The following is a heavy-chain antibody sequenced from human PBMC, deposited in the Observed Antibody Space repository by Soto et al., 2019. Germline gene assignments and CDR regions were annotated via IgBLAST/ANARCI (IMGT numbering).Heavy chain of an antibody. CDR3: AKGSSSFPPRPGALDI. J-gene: IGHJ3*02. CDR2: ISGSGGST. Sequence: LRLSFAASGFTFISYAMSWVRPAPGKGLEWVSAISGSGGSTYYADSVKGRFTISRDNSKNTLYLQMNRLRAEDTAVYYCAKGSSSFPPRPGALDIWAQGTMVTVSS. V-gene: IGHV3-23*01. D-gene: IGHD6-13*01. CDR1: GFTFISYA.